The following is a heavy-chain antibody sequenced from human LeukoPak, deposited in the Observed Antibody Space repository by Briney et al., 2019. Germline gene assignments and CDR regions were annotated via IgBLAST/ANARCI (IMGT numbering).Heavy chain of an antibody. CDR1: GFSVSNTY. CDR2: IYTGGTT. D-gene: IGHD1-26*01. CDR3: ARARIVGATGPDY. Sequence: PGGSLKLSCAASGFSVSNTYMSWVRQAPGKGLEWVSVIYTGGTTDYADSVKGRFTISRDNSKNTLYLQMNSLRAEDTAVYYCARARIVGATGPDYWGQGTLVTVSS. V-gene: IGHV3-66*01. J-gene: IGHJ4*02.